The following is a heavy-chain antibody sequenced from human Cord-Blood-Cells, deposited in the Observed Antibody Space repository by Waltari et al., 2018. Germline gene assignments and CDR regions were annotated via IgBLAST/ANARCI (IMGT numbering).Heavy chain of an antibody. V-gene: IGHV2-26*01. J-gene: IGHJ5*02. CDR1: GFSLSNARMG. D-gene: IGHD6-19*01. Sequence: QVTLKESGPVLVKPTETLTLTCTVSGFSLSNARMGVSWLRQPPGKALEWLAHIFSNDEKSYSTSLKSRLTITKDTSKSQVGLTMTNMDPVDTATYYRARIPIAVAGTGWFDPWGQGTLVTVSS. CDR2: IFSNDEK. CDR3: ARIPIAVAGTGWFDP.